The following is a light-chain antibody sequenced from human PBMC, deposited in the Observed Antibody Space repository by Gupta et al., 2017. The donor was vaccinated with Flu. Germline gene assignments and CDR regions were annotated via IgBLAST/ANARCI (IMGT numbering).Light chain of an antibody. CDR1: QSVSSSY. CDR3: QRYGSSPIT. J-gene: IGKJ5*01. CDR2: DAS. V-gene: IGKV3D-20*01. Sequence: ETVLTQSPATLSLSPGERATLSCGASQSVSSSYLAWYQQKPGLAPRLLIYDASSRATGIPDRFSGSGSGTDFTLTISRLEPEDFAVYYCQRYGSSPITFGQGTRLEIK.